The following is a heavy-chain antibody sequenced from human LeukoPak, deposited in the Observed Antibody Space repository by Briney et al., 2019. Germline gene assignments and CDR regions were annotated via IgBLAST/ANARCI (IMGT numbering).Heavy chain of an antibody. Sequence: PGGSLRLSCVASGFTFSEFAMHWVRQAPGKGLEWVTVISSDGSSEYYADSVKGRIIISRENSKNTLFLQMNSLRAEDTAVYYCAKVRDEGELRFLEWLLSFDYWGQGTLVTASS. CDR1: GFTFSEFA. CDR3: AKVRDEGELRFLEWLLSFDY. J-gene: IGHJ4*02. CDR2: ISSDGSSE. D-gene: IGHD3-3*01. V-gene: IGHV3-30*18.